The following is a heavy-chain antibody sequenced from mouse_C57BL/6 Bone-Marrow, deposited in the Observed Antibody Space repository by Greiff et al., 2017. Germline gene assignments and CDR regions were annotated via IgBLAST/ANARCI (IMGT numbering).Heavy chain of an antibody. D-gene: IGHD2-4*01. CDR1: GFTFSSYA. J-gene: IGHJ4*01. CDR3: ARGGIYYDYDGGYYYAMDY. CDR2: ISDGGSYT. V-gene: IGHV5-4*03. Sequence: DVKLVESGGGLVKPGGSLKLSCAASGFTFSSYAMSWVRQTPEKRLEWVATISDGGSYTYYPDNVKGRFTISRDNAKNNLYLQMSHLKSEDTAMYYCARGGIYYDYDGGYYYAMDYWGQGTSVTVSS.